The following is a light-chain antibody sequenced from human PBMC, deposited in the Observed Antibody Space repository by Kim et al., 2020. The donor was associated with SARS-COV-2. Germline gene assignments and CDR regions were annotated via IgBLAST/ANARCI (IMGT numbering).Light chain of an antibody. J-gene: IGKJ5*01. Sequence: SVGDRVTSTCRASQDFCSYFALFQQKPGKGPKLLVYTTSPLESGVPLRFSGSGSWTEFTLTISSVQPEDFATYYCQQVNSYTRFTFGQGTRLEIK. V-gene: IGKV1-9*01. CDR2: TTS. CDR3: QQVNSYTRFT. CDR1: QDFCSY.